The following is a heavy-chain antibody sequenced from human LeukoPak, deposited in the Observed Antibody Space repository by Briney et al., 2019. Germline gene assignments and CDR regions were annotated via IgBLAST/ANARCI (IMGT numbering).Heavy chain of an antibody. J-gene: IGHJ4*02. Sequence: PGESLRLSCAAAGFTFSSYWMHWVRQAPEGGIVWVSRISTDGRSAKYADFVEGRFTISRDNAKKTLYLQMNSLRAEDTAAYYCVRGNFNGGIDYWGQGTLVTVSS. CDR2: ISTDGRSA. CDR1: GFTFSSYW. V-gene: IGHV3-74*01. CDR3: VRGNFNGGIDY.